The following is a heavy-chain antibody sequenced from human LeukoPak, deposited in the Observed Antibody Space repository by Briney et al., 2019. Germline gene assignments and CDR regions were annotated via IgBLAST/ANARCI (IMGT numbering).Heavy chain of an antibody. CDR1: GFTFSIYS. D-gene: IGHD2-21*01. Sequence: GGSLRLSCAASGFTFSIYSMDWVRQAPGKGLEWVSVIYSGGSTYYADSVKGRFTISRDNSKNTLYLQMNSLRAEDTAVYYCARIKSQGVVVPLLRSTYYFDYWGQGTLVTVSS. J-gene: IGHJ4*02. V-gene: IGHV3-66*01. CDR2: IYSGGST. CDR3: ARIKSQGVVVPLLRSTYYFDY.